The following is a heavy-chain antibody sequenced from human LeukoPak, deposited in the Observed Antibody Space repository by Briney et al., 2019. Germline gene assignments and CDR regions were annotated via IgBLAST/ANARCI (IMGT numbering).Heavy chain of an antibody. CDR2: ISAYNGNT. Sequence: ASVKVSCKASGYTFTSYGISWVRQAPGQGLEWMGWISAYNGNTNYAQRLQGRVTMTTDTSTSTVYMELRSLRSDDTAVYYCARESYDIPYWGQGTLVTVSS. D-gene: IGHD3-9*01. CDR1: GYTFTSYG. J-gene: IGHJ4*02. V-gene: IGHV1-18*01. CDR3: ARESYDIPY.